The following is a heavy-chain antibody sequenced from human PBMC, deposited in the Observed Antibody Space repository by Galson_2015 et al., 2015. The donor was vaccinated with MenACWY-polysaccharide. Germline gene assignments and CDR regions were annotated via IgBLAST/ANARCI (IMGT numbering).Heavy chain of an antibody. CDR1: GFSVSSTGVG. Sequence: PALVKPTQTLTLTCTLSGFSVSSTGVGVGWIRQPPGKALEWLALIFWDDDKRYSPSLRSRITITKDTSKNQVVLTMTNMDPVDTATYFCARLGDSGDDYVIPTFDFWGQGTLVTVSS. V-gene: IGHV2-5*02. CDR3: ARLGDSGDDYVIPTFDF. J-gene: IGHJ4*02. D-gene: IGHD6-19*01. CDR2: IFWDDDK.